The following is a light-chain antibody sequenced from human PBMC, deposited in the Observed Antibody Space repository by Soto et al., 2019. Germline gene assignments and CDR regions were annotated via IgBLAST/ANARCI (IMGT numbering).Light chain of an antibody. V-gene: IGKV1-5*03. Sequence: DIQMTQSPSTLSSSVGDRVTITCRASQSISSWLAWYQQKPGKAPKLLIYKASSLESGVPSRLSGSGSGTEFTLTISSMQPDDFATYYCQQYNSPLTFGGGTKVDIK. J-gene: IGKJ4*01. CDR2: KAS. CDR3: QQYNSPLT. CDR1: QSISSW.